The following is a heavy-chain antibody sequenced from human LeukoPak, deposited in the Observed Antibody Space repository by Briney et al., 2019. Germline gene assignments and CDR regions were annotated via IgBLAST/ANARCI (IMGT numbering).Heavy chain of an antibody. CDR3: ARLSYYYGSGEDPFDY. Sequence: LRLSCAASGFTFDDYAMHWVRQPPGKGLEWIGYIYYSGSTNYNPSLKSRVTISVDTSKNQFSLKLSSVTAADTAVYYCARLSYYYGSGEDPFDYWGQGTLVTVSS. D-gene: IGHD3-10*01. V-gene: IGHV4-59*08. CDR1: GFTFDDYA. J-gene: IGHJ4*02. CDR2: IYYSGST.